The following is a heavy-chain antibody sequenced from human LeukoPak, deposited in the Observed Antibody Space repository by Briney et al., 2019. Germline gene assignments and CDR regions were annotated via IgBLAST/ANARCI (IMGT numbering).Heavy chain of an antibody. Sequence: GGSLRLSCAASEFSVGSNYMTWVRQAPGKGLEWVSLIYSGGSTYYADSVKGRFTISRDNSKNTLYLQMNSLRAEDTAVYYCARGPSGYHITGGQGTLVTVSS. CDR1: EFSVGSNY. V-gene: IGHV3-66*01. CDR3: ARGPSGYHIT. D-gene: IGHD5-12*01. CDR2: IYSGGST. J-gene: IGHJ4*02.